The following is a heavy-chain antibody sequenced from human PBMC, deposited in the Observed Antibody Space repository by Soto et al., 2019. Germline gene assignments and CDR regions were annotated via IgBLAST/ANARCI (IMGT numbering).Heavy chain of an antibody. Sequence: SVKVSCKASGDTFSNYAICWVRQAPGQGLEWIGGIIPILGSANYAQKFQGRVTISADGSTNTANLELSSLRSEDTAVYYCARFKVGTTTDYYYGMDVWGQGTKVTVSS. CDR1: GDTFSNYA. V-gene: IGHV1-69*13. J-gene: IGHJ6*02. CDR3: ARFKVGTTTDYYYGMDV. CDR2: IIPILGSA. D-gene: IGHD1-26*01.